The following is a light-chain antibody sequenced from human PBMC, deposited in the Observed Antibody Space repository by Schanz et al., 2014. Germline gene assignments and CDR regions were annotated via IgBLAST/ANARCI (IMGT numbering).Light chain of an antibody. CDR3: SSYAGSSTWV. Sequence: QSALTQPPSASGSPGQSVTISCTGTSSDIGNYNYVSWYQQHPGQAPKLVIYEVTKRPSGVPDRFSGSKSGNTASLTVSGLQAEDEADYYCSSYAGSSTWVFGGGTKLTVL. J-gene: IGLJ3*02. V-gene: IGLV2-8*01. CDR1: SSDIGNYNY. CDR2: EVT.